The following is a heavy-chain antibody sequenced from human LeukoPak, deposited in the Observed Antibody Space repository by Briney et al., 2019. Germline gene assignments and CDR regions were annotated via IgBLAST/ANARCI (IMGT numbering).Heavy chain of an antibody. CDR2: ISYDGSNK. CDR3: ARDYDILTGYHSYGMDV. D-gene: IGHD3-9*01. J-gene: IGHJ6*02. Sequence: PGGSLRLSCAASGFTFSSYGMHWVRQAPGKGLEWVAVISYDGSNKYYADSVKGRFTISRDNSKNTLYLQMNNLRAEDTAVYYCARDYDILTGYHSYGMDVWGQGTTVTVSS. V-gene: IGHV3-30*03. CDR1: GFTFSSYG.